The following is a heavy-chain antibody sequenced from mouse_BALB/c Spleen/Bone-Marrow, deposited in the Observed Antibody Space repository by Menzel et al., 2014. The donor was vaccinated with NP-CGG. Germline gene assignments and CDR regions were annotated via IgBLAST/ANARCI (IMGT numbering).Heavy chain of an antibody. CDR1: GYSITNGYY. CDR3: ARGGKNYGNLLDY. CDR2: ISYDGSS. V-gene: IGHV3-6*02. J-gene: IGHJ2*01. D-gene: IGHD2-1*01. Sequence: EVQRVEPGPGLVKPSQSLSLPCSVTGYSITNGYYWNWIRQFPGNKLERMGYISYDGSSNYNPSLKNRISVTRDTSKNQFFLKLNSVTTEDTATYFCARGGKNYGNLLDYWGQGTTLTVSS.